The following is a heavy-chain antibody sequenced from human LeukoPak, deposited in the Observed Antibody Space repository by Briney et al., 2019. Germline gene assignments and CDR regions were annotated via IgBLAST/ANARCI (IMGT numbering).Heavy chain of an antibody. CDR1: GDSISSGNYY. V-gene: IGHV4-39*07. CDR3: ARASDCSGGSCYSFFDY. Sequence: PSETLSLTCTVSGDSISSGNYYWGWIRQPPGKGLQWIGSIYYSGSTYYNPSLKSRVTISVDTSKNQFSLKLSSVTAADTAVYYCARASDCSGGSCYSFFDYWGQGTLVTVSS. CDR2: IYYSGST. J-gene: IGHJ4*02. D-gene: IGHD2-15*01.